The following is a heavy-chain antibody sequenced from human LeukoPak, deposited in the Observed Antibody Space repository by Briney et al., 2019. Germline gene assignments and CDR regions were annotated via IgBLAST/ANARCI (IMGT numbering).Heavy chain of an antibody. J-gene: IGHJ3*02. D-gene: IGHD6-13*01. CDR3: ARGQRIADAFDI. CDR2: ISSSSSYI. Sequence: GGSLRLSCAASGFTFSSYSMNCVRQAPGKGLECVSSISSSSSYIYYADSVKGRFTISRDNAKNSLYLQMNSLRAEDTAVYYCARGQRIADAFDIWGQGTMVTVSS. V-gene: IGHV3-21*01. CDR1: GFTFSSYS.